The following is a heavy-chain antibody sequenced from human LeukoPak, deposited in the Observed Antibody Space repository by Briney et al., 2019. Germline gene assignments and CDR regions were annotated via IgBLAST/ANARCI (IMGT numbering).Heavy chain of an antibody. V-gene: IGHV4-4*07. CDR2: IYASGST. Sequence: PSETLSLTCTVSGGSISNYYWSWIRQPAGMGLEWIGRIYASGSTNYNPSLKSRVTMSVDTSKSQFSLRLTSVTAADTAVYYCARATLRGDPFDFWGQGIQVTVSS. J-gene: IGHJ4*02. D-gene: IGHD2-21*02. CDR1: GGSISNYY. CDR3: ARATLRGDPFDF.